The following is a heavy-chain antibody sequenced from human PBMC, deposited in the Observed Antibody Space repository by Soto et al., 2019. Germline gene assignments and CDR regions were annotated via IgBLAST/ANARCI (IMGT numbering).Heavy chain of an antibody. CDR2: TYYRSKWYN. V-gene: IGHV6-1*01. D-gene: IGHD6-6*01. J-gene: IGHJ3*02. CDR1: GDSVSSNSAA. CDR3: ARDLRGLAARPAAAAFDI. Sequence: SQTLSLTCAISGDSVSSNSAAWNWIRQSPSRGLEWLGRTYYRSKWYNDYAVSVKSRITINPDTSKNQFSLQLNSVTPEDTAMYYCARDLRGLAARPAAAAFDIWGQGTMVTVSS.